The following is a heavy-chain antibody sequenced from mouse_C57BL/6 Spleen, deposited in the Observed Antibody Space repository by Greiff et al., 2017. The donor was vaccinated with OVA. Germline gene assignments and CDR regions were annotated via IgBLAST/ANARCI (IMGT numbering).Heavy chain of an antibody. CDR3: ARDHYYGSSLYFDY. V-gene: IGHV5-9*01. J-gene: IGHJ2*01. Sequence: EVMLVESGGGLVKPGGSLKLSCAASGFTFSSYTMSWVRQTPEKRLEWVATISGGGGNTYYPDSVKGRFTISRDNAKNTLYLQMSSLRSEDTALYYCARDHYYGSSLYFDYWGQGTTLTVSS. CDR1: GFTFSSYT. D-gene: IGHD1-1*01. CDR2: ISGGGGNT.